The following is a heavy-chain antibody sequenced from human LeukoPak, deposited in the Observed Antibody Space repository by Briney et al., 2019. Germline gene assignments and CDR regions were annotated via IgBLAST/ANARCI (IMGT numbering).Heavy chain of an antibody. V-gene: IGHV4-39*01. D-gene: IGHD4-23*01. J-gene: IGHJ1*01. CDR1: GGSISSSSHF. Sequence: SETLSLTCTVSGGSISSSSHFGGWIRQPPGKGLEWIGAVFHSGITSYNPSLRSRVTISVDTSKNQFSLNLTSVTAADTAVYYCARHGDGGPAEYFRHWGQGTLVTVSS. CDR2: VFHSGIT. CDR3: ARHGDGGPAEYFRH.